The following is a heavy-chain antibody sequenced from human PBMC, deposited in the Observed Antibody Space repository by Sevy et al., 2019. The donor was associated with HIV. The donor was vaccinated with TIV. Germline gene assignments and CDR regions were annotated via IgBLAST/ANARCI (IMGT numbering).Heavy chain of an antibody. CDR1: GYTFTDYY. D-gene: IGHD1-26*01. CDR3: TRDDIYTHPWEFDW. J-gene: IGHJ5*01. V-gene: IGHV1-2*02. CDR2: INPNNGAS. Sequence: ASVKVSCKSVGYTFTDYYLDWVRQAPGQGLEWMAWINPNNGASRSAEKFQGRITLTRDMSISTAYMELSRLRSDDTAIYFCTRDDIYTHPWEFDWWGHGARVTVSS.